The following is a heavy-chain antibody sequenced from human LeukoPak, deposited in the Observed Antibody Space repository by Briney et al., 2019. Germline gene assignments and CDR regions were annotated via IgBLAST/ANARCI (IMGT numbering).Heavy chain of an antibody. Sequence: PGGSLRPSCAASGFTFSDAWMRWVRQAPGKGLEWVGRVKSKTDGWTTDYAAPVKGRFTISRDDSKNTVFLQMNTLRTEDTAVYYCARGNSGTSYVEYYYGMDVWGQGTTVTVSS. D-gene: IGHD1-26*01. CDR2: VKSKTDGWTT. J-gene: IGHJ6*02. CDR1: GFTFSDAW. CDR3: ARGNSGTSYVEYYYGMDV. V-gene: IGHV3-15*01.